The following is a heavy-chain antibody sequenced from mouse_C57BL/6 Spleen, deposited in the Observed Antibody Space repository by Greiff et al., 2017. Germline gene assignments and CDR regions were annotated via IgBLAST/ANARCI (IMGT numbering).Heavy chain of an antibody. Sequence: EVKVVESGGGLVKPGGSLKLSCAASGFTFSDYGMHWVRQAPEKGLEWVAYISSGSSTIYYADTVKGRFTISRDNAKNTLFLQMTSLKTEDTAMYYCARRYCGSSGAWFAYWGQGTLVTVSA. D-gene: IGHD1-1*01. J-gene: IGHJ3*01. CDR2: ISSGSSTI. CDR3: ARRYCGSSGAWFAY. V-gene: IGHV5-17*01. CDR1: GFTFSDYG.